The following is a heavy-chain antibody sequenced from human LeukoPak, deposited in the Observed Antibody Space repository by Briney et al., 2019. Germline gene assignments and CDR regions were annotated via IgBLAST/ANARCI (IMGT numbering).Heavy chain of an antibody. V-gene: IGHV4-39*01. J-gene: IGHJ4*02. CDR3: ARLSSDFWSGYSIDY. D-gene: IGHD3-3*01. CDR2: IYYSGST. Sequence: SVTLSLTCTVSGGSIISSSYYWGWIRQPPGKGLEWIGNIYYSGSTYYNPSLKNRVTISVDTSKNQFSLKLSSVTAADTAMYYCARLSSDFWSGYSIDYWGQGTLVTVSS. CDR1: GGSIISSSYY.